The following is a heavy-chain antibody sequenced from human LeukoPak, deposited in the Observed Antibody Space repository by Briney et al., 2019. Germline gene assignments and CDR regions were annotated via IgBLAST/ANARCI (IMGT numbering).Heavy chain of an antibody. CDR1: GYSISSGYY. CDR3: ARVVHGLEHYYMDV. D-gene: IGHD3/OR15-3a*01. J-gene: IGHJ6*03. V-gene: IGHV4-38-2*02. CDR2: IYHSGST. Sequence: SETLSLTCTVSGYSISSGYYWGWIRQPPGKGLEWIGSIYHSGSTYYNPSLKSRVTISVDTSKNQFSLKLSSVTAADTAVYYCARVVHGLEHYYMDVWGKGTTVTVSS.